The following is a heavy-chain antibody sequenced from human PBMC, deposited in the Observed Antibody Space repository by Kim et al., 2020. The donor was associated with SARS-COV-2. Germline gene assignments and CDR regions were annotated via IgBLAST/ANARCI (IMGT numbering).Heavy chain of an antibody. D-gene: IGHD6-13*01. Sequence: GESLKISCKGSGYSFTSYWIGWVRQMPGKGLEWMGIIYPGDSDTRYSPSFQGQVTISADKSISTAYLQWSSLKASDTAMYYCARGLGAAAVWVWFDPWGQGTLVTVSS. CDR1: GYSFTSYW. J-gene: IGHJ5*02. CDR2: IYPGDSDT. V-gene: IGHV5-51*01. CDR3: ARGLGAAAVWVWFDP.